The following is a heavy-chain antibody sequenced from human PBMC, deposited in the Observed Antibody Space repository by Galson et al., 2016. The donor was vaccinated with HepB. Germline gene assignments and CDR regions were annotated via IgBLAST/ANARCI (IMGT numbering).Heavy chain of an antibody. CDR3: ARSSYDFWSGPWRY. V-gene: IGHV4-39*02. J-gene: IGHJ4*02. D-gene: IGHD3-3*01. Sequence: SETLSLTCTVSGGSISINNFYWGWIRQSPGKGLEWIRSIYYTGTTYYKPSLRSRVTISVDTSRNHFSLRLSSVTAADTALYYCARSSYDFWSGPWRYWGQGTLVTVSS. CDR1: GGSISINNFY. CDR2: IYYTGTT.